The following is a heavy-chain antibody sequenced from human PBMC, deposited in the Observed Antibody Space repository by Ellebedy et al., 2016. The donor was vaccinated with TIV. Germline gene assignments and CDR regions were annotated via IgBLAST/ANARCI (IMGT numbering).Heavy chain of an antibody. CDR2: IYYTGRT. J-gene: IGHJ4*02. CDR3: ARRYSTYEAFDY. V-gene: IGHV4-39*01. D-gene: IGHD2-8*01. Sequence: MPSETLSLTCTVSDGSITTTTFYWGWIRQPPGKGLEWIGSIYYTGRTFYNPSLKSRVTLSVETSKSQFSLRLNSVTAADTAVYYCARRYSTYEAFDYWGQGTLVTVSS. CDR1: DGSITTTTFY.